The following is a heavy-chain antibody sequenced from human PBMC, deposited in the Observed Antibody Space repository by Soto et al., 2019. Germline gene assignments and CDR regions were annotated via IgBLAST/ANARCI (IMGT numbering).Heavy chain of an antibody. D-gene: IGHD5-12*01. CDR1: GFTFSSYA. V-gene: IGHV3-64D*06. J-gene: IGHJ4*01. Sequence: GSLRLSCSASGFTFSSYAMHWVRQAPGKGLEYVSGIRGNGDPPFYADSVKGRFTISRDNSKDTLYLQMSSLSADDTAVYYCVKSRGGNNFDFFDWGQGALVTVSS. CDR3: VKSRGGNNFDFFD. CDR2: IRGNGDPP.